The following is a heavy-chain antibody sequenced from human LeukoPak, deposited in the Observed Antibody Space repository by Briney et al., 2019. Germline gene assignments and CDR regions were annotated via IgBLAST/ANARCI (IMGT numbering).Heavy chain of an antibody. CDR3: AKDMVAAAGYYYYYGMDV. Sequence: GGSLRLSCAASGFTFDDYAMHWVRQAPGKGLEWVSGISWNSGSIGYADSVKGRFTISRDNAKNSLYLQMNSLRAEDTALYYCAKDMVAAAGYYYYYGMDVWGQGTTVTVSS. CDR1: GFTFDDYA. CDR2: ISWNSGSI. D-gene: IGHD6-13*01. V-gene: IGHV3-9*01. J-gene: IGHJ6*02.